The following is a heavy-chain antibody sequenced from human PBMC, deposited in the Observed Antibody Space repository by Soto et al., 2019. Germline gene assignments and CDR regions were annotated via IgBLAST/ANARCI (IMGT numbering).Heavy chain of an antibody. CDR1: GFSFSTYA. CDR3: AKVYGSGSRPYYYGMDV. V-gene: IGHV3-23*01. Sequence: QAGGSLRLSCAASGFSFSTYAMTWVRQAPGKGLEWVSVVSYSGDTTYYAESVKARFTISRDNSKNTLYLQMNSLRGDDTAVYYCAKVYGSGSRPYYYGMDVWGQGTTVTVSS. D-gene: IGHD2-15*01. CDR2: VSYSGDTT. J-gene: IGHJ6*02.